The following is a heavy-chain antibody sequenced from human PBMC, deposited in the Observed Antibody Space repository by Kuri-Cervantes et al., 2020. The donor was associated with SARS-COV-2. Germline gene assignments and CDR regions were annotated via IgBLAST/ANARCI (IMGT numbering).Heavy chain of an antibody. CDR2: INHSGNT. V-gene: IGHV4-34*01. CDR1: GGSFSGNF. Sequence: GSLRLSCAVYGGSFSGNFWSWIRQPPGKGLEWIGEINHSGNTNYNPSLKSRVTISVDTSNNQFSLKLTSVTAADTAVYYCARDASWFDPWGQGALVTVSS. J-gene: IGHJ5*02. CDR3: ARDASWFDP.